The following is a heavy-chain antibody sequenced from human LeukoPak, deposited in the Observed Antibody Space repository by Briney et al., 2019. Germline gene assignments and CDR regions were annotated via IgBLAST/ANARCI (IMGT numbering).Heavy chain of an antibody. CDR2: IISGDGHT. CDR3: ARKIRDAFDI. V-gene: IGHV3-21*01. J-gene: IGHJ3*02. CDR1: GFTLSTFW. Sequence: GGSLRLSCATSGFTLSTFWMSWVRQAPGEGLEWVSSIISGDGHTYYAESTKGRFTISRDNAKNSVYLQMNSLRAEDTAVYYCARKIRDAFDIWGQGTMVTVSS.